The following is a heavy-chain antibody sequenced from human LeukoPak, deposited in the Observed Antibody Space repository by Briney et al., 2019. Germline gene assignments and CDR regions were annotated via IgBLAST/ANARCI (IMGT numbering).Heavy chain of an antibody. V-gene: IGHV3-23*01. CDR2: VTYSGAPT. D-gene: IGHD2-2*01. Sequence: PGGSRRLSCAASGFTFSDYAMSWVRQAPGKGLEWVSAVTYSGAPTYYADSVKGRFTISRDTPKNTLYLQMNSLRVEDTAVYYCAKGLQRTPYYYYGMDVWGQGTTVTVSS. CDR3: AKGLQRTPYYYYGMDV. CDR1: GFTFSDYA. J-gene: IGHJ6*02.